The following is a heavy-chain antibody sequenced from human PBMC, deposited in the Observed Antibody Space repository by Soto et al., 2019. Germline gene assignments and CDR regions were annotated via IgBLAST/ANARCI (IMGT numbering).Heavy chain of an antibody. CDR2: IYPGDSDT. CDR3: ARHHHYGSGNYYYYGMDV. V-gene: IGHV5-51*01. CDR1: GYSFSSYW. Sequence: GEALKISCKGSGYSFSSYWIGWVRQMPGKGLEWMGIIYPGDSDTRYSPSFQGQVTISADKSISTACLQWSSLKASDTAMYYCARHHHYGSGNYYYYGMDVWGQGTTVTVSS. J-gene: IGHJ6*02. D-gene: IGHD3-10*01.